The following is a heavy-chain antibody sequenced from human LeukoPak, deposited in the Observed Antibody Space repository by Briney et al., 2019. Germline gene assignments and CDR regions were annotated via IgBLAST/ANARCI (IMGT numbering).Heavy chain of an antibody. CDR2: ISYDGSNK. J-gene: IGHJ4*02. V-gene: IGHV3-30*03. Sequence: GGSLRLSCAASGFTFSSYGMHWVRQAPGKGLEWVAVISYDGSNKYYADSVKGRFTISRDNSKNTLYLQMNSLKTEDTAVYYCTTEIHDYWGQGTLVTVSS. CDR1: GFTFSSYG. CDR3: TTEIHDY.